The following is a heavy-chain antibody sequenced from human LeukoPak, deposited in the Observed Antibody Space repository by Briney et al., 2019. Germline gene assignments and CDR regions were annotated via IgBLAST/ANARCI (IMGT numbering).Heavy chain of an antibody. V-gene: IGHV4-34*01. CDR3: ASLSSSSDLYYYYGMDV. CDR2: INHSGST. D-gene: IGHD6-6*01. CDR1: GGSFSGYY. Sequence: SETLSLTCAVYGGSFSGYYWSWIRQPPGKGLEWIGEINHSGSTNYNPSLKSRVTISVDTSKNQFSLKLSSVTAADTAAYYCASLSSSSDLYYYYGMDVWGQGTTVTVSS. J-gene: IGHJ6*02.